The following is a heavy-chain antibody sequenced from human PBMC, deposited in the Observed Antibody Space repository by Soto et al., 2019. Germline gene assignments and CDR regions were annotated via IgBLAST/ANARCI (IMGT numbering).Heavy chain of an antibody. V-gene: IGHV3-23*01. Sequence: GGSLRLSCAASGFTFSSYAMSWVRQAPGKGLEWVSAISGSGGSTYYADSVKGRFTISRDNSKNTLYLQMNSLRAEDTAVYYCAKGSRGGYYYDRSGYPRSYFDYWGQGNLVTVSS. D-gene: IGHD3-22*01. CDR3: AKGSRGGYYYDRSGYPRSYFDY. J-gene: IGHJ4*02. CDR1: GFTFSSYA. CDR2: ISGSGGST.